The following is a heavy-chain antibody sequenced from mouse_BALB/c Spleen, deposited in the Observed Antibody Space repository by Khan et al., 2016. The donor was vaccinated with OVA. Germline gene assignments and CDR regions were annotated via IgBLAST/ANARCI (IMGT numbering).Heavy chain of an antibody. J-gene: IGHJ3*01. CDR2: ISNGGSYT. Sequence: EVELVESGGDLVKPGGSLNLSCEASGFTFSNYGMSWLRQTPDKRLEWVATISNGGSYTYYPDSVKGRLTISRDNAKNTLYLQMSSLKSEDTAMYYCARHRFTTPTAWFAYWGQGTLVTVSA. CDR3: ARHRFTTPTAWFAY. V-gene: IGHV5-6*01. D-gene: IGHD1-2*01. CDR1: GFTFSNYG.